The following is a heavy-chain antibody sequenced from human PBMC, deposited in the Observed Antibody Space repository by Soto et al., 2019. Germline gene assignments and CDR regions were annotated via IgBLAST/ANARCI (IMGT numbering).Heavy chain of an antibody. J-gene: IGHJ6*02. Sequence: GGSLRLSCAASGFTFSDYYMSWIRQAPGKGLEWVSYISSSGSTIYYADSVKGRFTISRDNAKNSLYLQMNSLRAEDTAVYYCARGLDFERGYAIPLGYYGMDVWGQGTTVTVSS. D-gene: IGHD5-18*01. CDR3: ARGLDFERGYAIPLGYYGMDV. V-gene: IGHV3-11*01. CDR1: GFTFSDYY. CDR2: ISSSGSTI.